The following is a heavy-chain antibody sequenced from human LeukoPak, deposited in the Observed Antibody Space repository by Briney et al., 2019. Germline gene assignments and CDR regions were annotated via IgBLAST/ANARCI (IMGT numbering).Heavy chain of an antibody. D-gene: IGHD6-13*01. Sequence: AASVKVSCKASGYTFTSYGISWVRQAPGHGLEWMGWISAYNGNTNYAQKLQGRVTMTTDTSTSTAYMELSRLRSDDTAVYYCARSGPGQQLEFDPFDYWGQGTLVTVSS. V-gene: IGHV1-18*01. CDR3: ARSGPGQQLEFDPFDY. J-gene: IGHJ4*02. CDR1: GYTFTSYG. CDR2: ISAYNGNT.